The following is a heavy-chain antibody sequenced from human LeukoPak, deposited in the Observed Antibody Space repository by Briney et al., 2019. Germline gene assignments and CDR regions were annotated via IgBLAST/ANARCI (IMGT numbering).Heavy chain of an antibody. D-gene: IGHD2-15*01. CDR3: ARHWAVVVAARPGDWFDP. J-gene: IGHJ5*02. Sequence: GGSLRLSCVVSGFTFNRCWMNWVRQAPGKGLEWVAHINPDGRDTYYVDSVKGRFTISRDNAQNSMYLQMNSLRAEDTAVYYCARHWAVVVAARPGDWFDPWGQGTLVTASS. V-gene: IGHV3-7*01. CDR1: GFTFNRCW. CDR2: INPDGRDT.